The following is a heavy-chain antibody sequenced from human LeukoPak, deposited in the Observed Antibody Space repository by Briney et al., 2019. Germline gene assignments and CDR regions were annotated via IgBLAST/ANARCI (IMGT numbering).Heavy chain of an antibody. CDR2: ISWDGGST. D-gene: IGHD2-2*01. V-gene: IGHV3-43D*03. Sequence: GGSLRLSCAASGFTFDDYAMHWVRQAPGKGLEWVSLISWDGGSTYYADSVKGRFTISRDNSKNSLYLQMNSLRAEDTALYYCEKDRQRACSSTSCYLFDYWGQGTLVTVP. CDR3: EKDRQRACSSTSCYLFDY. CDR1: GFTFDDYA. J-gene: IGHJ4*02.